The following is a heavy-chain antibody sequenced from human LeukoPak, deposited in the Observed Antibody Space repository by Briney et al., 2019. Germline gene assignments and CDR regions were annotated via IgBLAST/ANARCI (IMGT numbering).Heavy chain of an antibody. J-gene: IGHJ4*02. CDR3: AKDSRSWMRSGLFDY. V-gene: IGHV3-30*02. CDR1: GFTFSSYG. CDR2: IRYDGSNK. Sequence: GGSLRLSCAASGFTFSSYGMHWVRQAPGKGLEWVAFIRYDGSNKYYADSVKGRFTISRDNSKNTLYLQMNSLRAEDTAVYYCAKDSRSWMRSGLFDYWGQGTLVTVSS. D-gene: IGHD3-3*01.